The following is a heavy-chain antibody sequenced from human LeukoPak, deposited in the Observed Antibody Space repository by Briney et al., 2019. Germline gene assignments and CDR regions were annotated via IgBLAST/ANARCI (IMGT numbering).Heavy chain of an antibody. V-gene: IGHV3-53*01. Sequence: GGSLRLSCAASGFTFSNYTMSWVRQAPVKRLEWVSAIYSGGCTYYADSVKGRFTISRDNSKNTLYLQMNSLRAEDTAVYYRARDELWFGELFHWGQGTLVTVSS. J-gene: IGHJ4*02. CDR3: ARDELWFGELFH. CDR2: IYSGGCT. CDR1: GFTFSNYT. D-gene: IGHD3-10*01.